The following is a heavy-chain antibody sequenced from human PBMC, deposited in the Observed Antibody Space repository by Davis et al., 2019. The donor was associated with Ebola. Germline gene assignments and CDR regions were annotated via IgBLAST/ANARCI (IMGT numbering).Heavy chain of an antibody. CDR1: GGSISSGGYS. V-gene: IGHV4-30-2*01. CDR3: ARDNYGSGSYYSY. D-gene: IGHD3-10*01. CDR2: IYHSGST. Sequence: PSETLSLTCAVSGGSISSGGYSWSWIRQPPGKGLEWIGYIYHSGSTYYNPSLKSRVTISVDRSKNQFSLKLSSVTAADTAVYYCARDNYGSGSYYSYWGQGTLVTVSS. J-gene: IGHJ4*02.